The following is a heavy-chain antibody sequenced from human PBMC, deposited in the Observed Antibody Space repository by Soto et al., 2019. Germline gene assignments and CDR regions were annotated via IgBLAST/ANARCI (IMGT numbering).Heavy chain of an antibody. CDR3: ARHVMGARGWVEEPL. V-gene: IGHV5-10-1*01. CDR2: IDPSDSDT. CDR1: GYIFTSYW. Sequence: EVQLVQAGAEVKKPGESLRISCKGSGYIFTSYWISWVRQMPGKGLEWMGRIDPSDSDTNYSPSFHGHVTISADKSITTAYIQWSGLTASGLSMYYCARHVMGARGWVEEPLWGQGHLVTVSS. J-gene: IGHJ4*02. D-gene: IGHD1-1*01.